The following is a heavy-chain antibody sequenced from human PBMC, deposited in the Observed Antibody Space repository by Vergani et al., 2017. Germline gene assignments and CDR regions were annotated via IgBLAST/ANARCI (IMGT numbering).Heavy chain of an antibody. D-gene: IGHD6-6*01. CDR2: ISSSSSYI. V-gene: IGHV3-21*01. CDR3: ARVQPPIAARLVDY. Sequence: EVQLVESGGGLVQPGGSLRLSCAASGFTFSSYSMNWVRQAPGKGLEWVSSISSSSSYIYYADSVKGRFTISRDNAKNSLYLQMNSLRAEDTAVYYCARVQPPIAARLVDYWGQGTLVTVSS. J-gene: IGHJ4*02. CDR1: GFTFSSYS.